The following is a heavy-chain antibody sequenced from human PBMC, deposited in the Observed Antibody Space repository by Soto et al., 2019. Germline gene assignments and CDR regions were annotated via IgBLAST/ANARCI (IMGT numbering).Heavy chain of an antibody. CDR3: ARDTLEPLYYFDY. CDR1: GFTFSNYW. D-gene: IGHD1-1*01. J-gene: IGHJ4*02. V-gene: IGHV3-74*01. Sequence: GGSLRLSCAASGFTFSNYWMHWVRQAPGKGLVWVSRINSDGSSASYAESVKGRFTISRDNAKNTLYLQMNSLRAEDTAVYYCARDTLEPLYYFDYWGQGTLVTVSS. CDR2: INSDGSSA.